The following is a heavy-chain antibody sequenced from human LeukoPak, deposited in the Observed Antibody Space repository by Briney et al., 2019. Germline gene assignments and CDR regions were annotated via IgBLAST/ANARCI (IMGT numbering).Heavy chain of an antibody. CDR1: GGTFNSYT. J-gene: IGHJ3*02. CDR2: IIPMFGTP. Sequence: SVKVSCKASGGTFNSYTISWVRQAPGQGLEWMGGIIPMFGTPKYAQKFQGRVTITADESTSTAYMELSSLRSEDTAVYYCARDRVEGSSGAFDIWGQGTMVTVSS. CDR3: ARDRVEGSSGAFDI. V-gene: IGHV1-69*01. D-gene: IGHD6-25*01.